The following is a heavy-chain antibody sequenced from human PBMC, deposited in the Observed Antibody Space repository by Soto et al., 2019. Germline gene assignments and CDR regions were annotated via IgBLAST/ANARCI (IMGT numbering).Heavy chain of an antibody. V-gene: IGHV4-61*01. CDR1: GGSVSSGSYY. Sequence: PXETLSLTCTVSGGSVSSGSYYWSWIRQPPGKGLEWIGYIYYSGSTNYNPSLKSRVTISVDTSKNQFSLKLSSVTAADTAVYYCARDWGHYGMDVWGQGPTVTVS. CDR3: ARDWGHYGMDV. CDR2: IYYSGST. D-gene: IGHD3-16*01. J-gene: IGHJ6*02.